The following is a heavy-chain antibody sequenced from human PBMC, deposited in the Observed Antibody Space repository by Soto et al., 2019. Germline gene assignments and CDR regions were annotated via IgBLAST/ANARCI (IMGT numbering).Heavy chain of an antibody. J-gene: IGHJ6*02. CDR3: ARGLNYDFWSGYPSSYYYYGMDV. CDR1: GGSFSGYY. V-gene: IGHV4-34*01. CDR2: INHSGST. D-gene: IGHD3-3*01. Sequence: PSETLSLTCAVYGGSFSGYYWSWIRQPPGKGLEWIGEINHSGSTNYNPSLKSRVTISVDTSKNQFSLKLGSVTAADTAVYYCARGLNYDFWSGYPSSYYYYGMDVWGQGTTVTVSS.